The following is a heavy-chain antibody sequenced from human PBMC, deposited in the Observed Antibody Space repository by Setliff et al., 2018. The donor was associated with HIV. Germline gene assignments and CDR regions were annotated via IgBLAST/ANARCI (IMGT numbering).Heavy chain of an antibody. J-gene: IGHJ4*02. CDR3: AKTNIPMPRSGTRLES. V-gene: IGHV4-4*02. CDR1: GFSIKNDNW. D-gene: IGHD2-2*02. CDR2: IFHDGTV. Sequence: PSETLSLTCVVSGFSIKNDNWWNWVRQTPGKGLEWIGQIFHDGTVTYKSSLESRVTILMDILKNQISLNVTSVTAADTATYYCAKTNIPMPRSGTRLESWGPGRLVTVSS.